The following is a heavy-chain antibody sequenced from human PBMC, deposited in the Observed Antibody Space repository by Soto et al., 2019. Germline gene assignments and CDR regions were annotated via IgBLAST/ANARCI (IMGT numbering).Heavy chain of an antibody. J-gene: IGHJ5*02. Sequence: SETLSLTCRVSGGPIHSSKWCSCFRHPPAKGLEWIGEIYHSGSTNYNPSLKSRVTISVDKSKNQFSLRLTSLSAADTAVYYCARAASPYFDLLSAFHPWGQGTLVTVSS. CDR2: IYHSGST. CDR3: ARAASPYFDLLSAFHP. V-gene: IGHV4-4*02. D-gene: IGHD3-9*01. CDR1: GGPIHSSKW.